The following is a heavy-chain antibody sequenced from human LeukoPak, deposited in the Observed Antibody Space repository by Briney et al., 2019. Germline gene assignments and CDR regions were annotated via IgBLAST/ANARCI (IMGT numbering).Heavy chain of an antibody. CDR1: GFTFSSYG. D-gene: IGHD2-15*01. J-gene: IGHJ4*02. Sequence: GSLRLSCAASGFTFSSYGMHRVRQAPGKGLEWVAVISYDGSNKYYADSVKGRFTISRDNSKNTLYLQMNSLRAEDTAVYYCRAATFYWGQGTLVTVSS. V-gene: IGHV3-30*03. CDR3: RAATFY. CDR2: ISYDGSNK.